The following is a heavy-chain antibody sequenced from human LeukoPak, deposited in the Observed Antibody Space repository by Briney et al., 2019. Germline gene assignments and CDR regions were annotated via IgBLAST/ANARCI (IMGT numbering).Heavy chain of an antibody. CDR2: IYYSGST. CDR3: AXXXXXXXDYPENFDY. Sequence: NPSETLSLTCTVSGGSTSSYYWSWIRQPPGKGLEWIGYIYYSGSTNYNPSLKSRVTISVDTSKNQFSLKLSSVTAADTAVYYCAXXXXXXXDYPENFDYWGQGTLVTVSS. J-gene: IGHJ4*02. D-gene: IGHD4-17*01. CDR1: GGSTSSYY. V-gene: IGHV4-59*08.